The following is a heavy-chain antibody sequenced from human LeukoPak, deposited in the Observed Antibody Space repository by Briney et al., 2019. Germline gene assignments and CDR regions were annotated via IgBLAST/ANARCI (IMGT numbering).Heavy chain of an antibody. V-gene: IGHV1-46*01. J-gene: IGHJ6*03. CDR3: ARAHSSFPYYYYMDV. CDR1: GYTFTSYY. D-gene: IGHD2-21*01. CDR2: INPSGGST. Sequence: ASVKVSCKASGYTFTSYYMHWVRQAPGQGLEWMGIINPSGGSTSYAQKFQGRVTMTRDTSTSTVYMELSSLRSEDTAVYYCARAHSSFPYYYYMDVWGKGTTVTVSS.